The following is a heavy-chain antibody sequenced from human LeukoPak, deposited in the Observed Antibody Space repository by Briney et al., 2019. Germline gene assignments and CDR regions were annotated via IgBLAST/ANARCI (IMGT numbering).Heavy chain of an antibody. J-gene: IGHJ4*02. CDR3: ARAGGSSSWDPFDY. V-gene: IGHV3-48*01. Sequence: GGSLRLSCAASGFTFSTYNMNWVRQAPGKGLEWVSYISSSSRTIFYADSLKGRLTISRDNAKNSLYLQMNSLRAEDTAVYYCARAGGSSSWDPFDYWGQGTLVTVSS. D-gene: IGHD6-13*01. CDR1: GFTFSTYN. CDR2: ISSSSRTI.